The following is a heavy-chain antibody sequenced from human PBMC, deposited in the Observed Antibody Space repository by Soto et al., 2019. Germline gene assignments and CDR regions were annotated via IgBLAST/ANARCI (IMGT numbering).Heavy chain of an antibody. J-gene: IGHJ5*02. D-gene: IGHD6-13*01. CDR1: GGSISSGGYY. Sequence: LSLTCTVSGGSISSGGYYWSWIRQHPGKGLEWIGYIYYSGSTYYNPSLKSRVTISVDTSKNQFSLKLSSVTAADTAVYYCARGGSSSWYVNRFDPWGQGTLVTVSS. V-gene: IGHV4-31*03. CDR2: IYYSGST. CDR3: ARGGSSSWYVNRFDP.